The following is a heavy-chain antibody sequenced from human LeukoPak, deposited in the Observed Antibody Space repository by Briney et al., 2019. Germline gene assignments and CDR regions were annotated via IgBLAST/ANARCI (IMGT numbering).Heavy chain of an antibody. CDR1: GFTFNRHA. CDR2: INSNGGTT. J-gene: IGHJ4*02. V-gene: IGHV3-64*01. Sequence: GGSLRLSCATSGFTFNRHALHWVRQAPGKRLEYVSSINSNGGTTYYANSVKGGFTISRDNSKNTLYLQMGSLRADDMGVYYCARSQWLAQEGFDYWGQGTLVTVSS. CDR3: ARSQWLAQEGFDY. D-gene: IGHD6-19*01.